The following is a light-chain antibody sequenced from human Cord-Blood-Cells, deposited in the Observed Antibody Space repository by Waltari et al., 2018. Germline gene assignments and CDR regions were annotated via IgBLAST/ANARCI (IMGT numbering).Light chain of an antibody. J-gene: IGLJ3*02. CDR3: CSYAGSSSWV. CDR1: SSDVGSYNL. V-gene: IGLV2-23*01. CDR2: EGS. Sequence: QSALTQPASVSGSPGQSITISCTGTSSDVGSYNLVSWYQQHPGKAPTLIICEGSKRPSGVSNRFSGSKSGNTASLTSSGLQAEDEADYYCCSYAGSSSWVFGGGTKLTVL.